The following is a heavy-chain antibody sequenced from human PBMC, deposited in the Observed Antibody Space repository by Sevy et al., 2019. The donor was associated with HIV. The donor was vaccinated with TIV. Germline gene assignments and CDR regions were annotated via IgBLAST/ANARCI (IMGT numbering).Heavy chain of an antibody. Sequence: SETLSLTCTGSGCSISSYYWSWIRQPPGKGLEWIWYIYYSGSTNYNPSLKSRVTISVDTSKNQFSLKLSSVTAADTAVYYCARVEASGYDLTFGAFDIWGQGTMVTVSS. CDR3: ARVEASGYDLTFGAFDI. J-gene: IGHJ3*02. CDR1: GCSISSYY. D-gene: IGHD5-12*01. CDR2: IYYSGST. V-gene: IGHV4-59*13.